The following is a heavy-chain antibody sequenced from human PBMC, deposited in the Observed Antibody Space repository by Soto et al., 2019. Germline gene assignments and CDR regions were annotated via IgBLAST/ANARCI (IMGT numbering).Heavy chain of an antibody. V-gene: IGHV4-4*07. D-gene: IGHD3-22*01. Sequence: SARLRLTCTFCRGYFNTFHWSWVRQPAGTGLAWIGRTFPNVNSDYSPSLKSRVTISVYTSKNQFSLKLSSVTAADTAVYYCATALANYYGSTKSLRNWLERWHQGNLVVVSA. CDR2: TFPNVNS. CDR3: ATALANYYGSTKSLRNWLER. J-gene: IGHJ5*02. CDR1: RGYFNTFH.